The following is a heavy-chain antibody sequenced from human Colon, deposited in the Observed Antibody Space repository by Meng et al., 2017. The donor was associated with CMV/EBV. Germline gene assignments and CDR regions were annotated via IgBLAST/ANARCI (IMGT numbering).Heavy chain of an antibody. CDR1: GGTFSSYT. D-gene: IGHD5-24*01. V-gene: IGHV1-69*04. J-gene: IGHJ4*02. CDR3: ARDGEMATDD. Sequence: SVQVSCKASGGTFSSYTISWVRQAPGQGPEWMGRIIPILGIANYAQKFQGRVTITADKSTSTAYMELSSLRSEDTAVYYCARDGEMATDDWGQGTRVTVSS. CDR2: IIPILGIA.